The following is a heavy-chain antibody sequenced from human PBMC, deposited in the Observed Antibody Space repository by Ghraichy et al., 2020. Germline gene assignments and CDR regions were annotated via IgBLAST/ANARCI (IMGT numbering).Heavy chain of an antibody. CDR2: ISYDGSNK. V-gene: IGHV3-30-3*01. J-gene: IGHJ2*01. Sequence: GGSLRLSCAASGFTFSSYAMHWVRQAPGKGLEWVAVISYDGSNKYYADSVKGRFTISRDNSKNTLYLQMNSLRAEDTAVYYCARDRGRSGWYFWYFDLWGRGTLVTVSS. D-gene: IGHD6-19*01. CDR1: GFTFSSYA. CDR3: ARDRGRSGWYFWYFDL.